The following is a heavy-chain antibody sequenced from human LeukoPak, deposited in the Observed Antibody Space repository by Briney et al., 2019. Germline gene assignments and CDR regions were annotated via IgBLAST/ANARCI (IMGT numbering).Heavy chain of an antibody. CDR2: IRYDGSSK. CDR1: GFTFSSYG. CDR3: AKDRRWLQAYYFDY. V-gene: IGHV3-30*02. Sequence: GGSLRLSCAASGFTFSSYGMYWVRQAPGKGLEWLAFIRYDGSSKYYADSVKGRFTISRDNSRNTLFLQMNSLRAEDTAVYYCAKDRRWLQAYYFDYWGQGTLVTVSS. J-gene: IGHJ4*02. D-gene: IGHD5-24*01.